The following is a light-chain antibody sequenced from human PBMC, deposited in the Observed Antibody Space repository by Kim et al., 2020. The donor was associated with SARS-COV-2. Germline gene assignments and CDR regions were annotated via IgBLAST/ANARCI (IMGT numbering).Light chain of an antibody. CDR3: QQYKTFPLT. Sequence: DIQMTQSPSSLSASVGDRVTITCWTSQDITTWLAWYQQRPEKAPKSLIYTASTLQSGVPSRFSGSGSGTNFTLTISSLQPEDFATYFCQQYKTFPLTFGGGTKVDIK. V-gene: IGKV1D-16*01. CDR1: QDITTW. J-gene: IGKJ4*01. CDR2: TAS.